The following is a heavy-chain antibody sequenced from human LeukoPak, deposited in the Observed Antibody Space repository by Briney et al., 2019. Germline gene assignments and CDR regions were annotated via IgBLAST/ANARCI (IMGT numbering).Heavy chain of an antibody. CDR3: AKDNYGYGAMDC. CDR2: IHHSGST. V-gene: IGHV4-30-4*01. Sequence: TPSETLSLTCTVSGGAVNSDNQYWSWIRQPPGKGLEWIGYIHHSGSTYYNPSPKSRLTISLDTSRNQFSLKMNSVTAADTAVYYCAKDNYGYGAMDCWGQGTLVTVSS. J-gene: IGHJ4*02. D-gene: IGHD3-10*01. CDR1: GGAVNSDNQY.